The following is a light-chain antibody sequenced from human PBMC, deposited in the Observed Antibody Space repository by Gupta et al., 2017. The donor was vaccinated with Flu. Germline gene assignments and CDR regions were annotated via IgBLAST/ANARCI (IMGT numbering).Light chain of an antibody. CDR3: QQRYSSPWT. CDR2: VAS. CDR1: QSISSF. J-gene: IGKJ1*01. V-gene: IGKV1-39*01. Sequence: VGDRVTITCRASQSISSFLNWYQQKPGTAPKLLVSVASRVQSGVPPRFRGSGSKTDFTLTISSLQPEDFATYFCQQRYSSPWTFGHGTXVEIK.